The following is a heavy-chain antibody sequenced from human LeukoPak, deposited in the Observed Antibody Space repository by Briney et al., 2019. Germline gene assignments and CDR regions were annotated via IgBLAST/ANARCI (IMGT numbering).Heavy chain of an antibody. CDR3: ARALNYYYYGMDV. CDR1: GYTFTGYY. CDR2: INPNSGGT. J-gene: IGHJ6*02. V-gene: IGHV1-2*02. Sequence: ASVKVSCKASGYTFTGYYMHWVRQAPGQGLEWMGWINPNSGGTNYAQKFQGRVTVTRDTSISTAYMELSRLRSDDTAVYYCARALNYYYYGMDVWGQGTTVTVSS.